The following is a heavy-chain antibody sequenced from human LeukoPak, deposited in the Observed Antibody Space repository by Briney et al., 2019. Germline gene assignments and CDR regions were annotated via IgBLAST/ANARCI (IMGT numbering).Heavy chain of an antibody. D-gene: IGHD4-11*01. J-gene: IGHJ4*02. CDR2: ISSRASYI. Sequence: GGSLRLSCVVSGFTFDTSAMSWVRQAPGEGLEWIPYISSRASYISYADSVKGRFTISRDNAKNSLYLQMNSLRAEDTAVYYCARDKITYSNYSPPDYWGQGTLVTVSS. CDR3: ARDKITYSNYSPPDY. CDR1: GFTFDTSA. V-gene: IGHV3-21*01.